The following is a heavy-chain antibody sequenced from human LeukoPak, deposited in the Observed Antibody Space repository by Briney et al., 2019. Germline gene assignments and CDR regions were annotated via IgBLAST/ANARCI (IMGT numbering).Heavy chain of an antibody. Sequence: GGSLRLSCAASGFTFSTYEMNWVRQAPGKGLEWVSYISRSGSTIYYADSVKGRFTISRDNAKNSLYLQMNSLRAEDTAVYYCARGAPYDSSGYVDYWGQGTLVTVSS. CDR3: ARGAPYDSSGYVDY. V-gene: IGHV3-48*03. CDR1: GFTFSTYE. J-gene: IGHJ4*02. CDR2: ISRSGSTI. D-gene: IGHD3-22*01.